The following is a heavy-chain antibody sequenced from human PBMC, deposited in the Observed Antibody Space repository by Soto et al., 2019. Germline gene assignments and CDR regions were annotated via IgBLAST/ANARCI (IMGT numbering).Heavy chain of an antibody. CDR3: GRGGDDFTWYFHL. CDR2: INPNSGGT. J-gene: IGHJ2*01. D-gene: IGHD3-16*01. Sequence: QVQLVQSGAEVKKPGASVKVSCKASGYTFTGYYMHWVRQAPGQGLEWMGWINPNSGGTNYAQKFQGLGTKTKDTAISTGYLEVSKPRSDHTAVEYCGRGGDDFTWYFHLWGPGTLVTVSS. CDR1: GYTFTGYY. V-gene: IGHV1-2*04.